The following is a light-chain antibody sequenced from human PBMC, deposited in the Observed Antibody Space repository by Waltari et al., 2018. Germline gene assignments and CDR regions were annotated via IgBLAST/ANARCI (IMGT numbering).Light chain of an antibody. Sequence: VVMNQSPLSLPVTLGQPASISCRSRQSLVHSDGNTYLNWFHQRPGQSPRRLIYKVSNRDSGVPDRFSGSGSGTDFTLKIIRVEAEDVGVYYCMQGTQWPRTFGQGTKVEIK. CDR3: MQGTQWPRT. CDR2: KVS. CDR1: QSLVHSDGNTY. J-gene: IGKJ1*01. V-gene: IGKV2-30*02.